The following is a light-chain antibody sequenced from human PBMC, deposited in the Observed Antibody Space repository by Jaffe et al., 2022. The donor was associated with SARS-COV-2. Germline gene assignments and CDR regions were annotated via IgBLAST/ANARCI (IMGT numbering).Light chain of an antibody. J-gene: IGLJ3*02. CDR3: SSYTSSSTLGV. CDR2: DVS. Sequence: QSALTQPASVSGSPGQSITISCTGTSSDVGDYNFVSWYQHYPGKAPQLKIYDVSNRPSGVSNRFSGSKSGNTASLTISGLQAEDEADYYCSSYTSSSTLGVFGGGTKLTVL. V-gene: IGLV2-14*03. CDR1: SSDVGDYNF.